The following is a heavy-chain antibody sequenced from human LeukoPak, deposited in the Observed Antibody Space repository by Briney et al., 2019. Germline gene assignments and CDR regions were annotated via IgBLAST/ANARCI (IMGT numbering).Heavy chain of an antibody. D-gene: IGHD2-2*02. J-gene: IGHJ4*02. V-gene: IGHV3-23*01. Sequence: GGSLRLSCAASGFTVSSKDMNWVRQAPGKGLEWVSGISGSGDSTFYADSVKGRFTISRDNSKNTLDLQMNSLRAEDTAVYYCAKSRSSSVSCYNYWGQGTLVTVSS. CDR2: ISGSGDST. CDR1: GFTVSSKD. CDR3: AKSRSSSVSCYNY.